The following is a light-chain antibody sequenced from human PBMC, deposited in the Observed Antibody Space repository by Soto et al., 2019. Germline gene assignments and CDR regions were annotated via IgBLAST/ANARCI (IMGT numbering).Light chain of an antibody. CDR1: GSDVGGYDY. J-gene: IGLJ2*01. CDR3: SSYTSRSTLI. CDR2: DVS. V-gene: IGLV2-14*03. Sequence: QSALTQPASVSGSPGQSITISCTGTGSDVGGYDYVSRYQHHQGKAPKLMIFDVSTRPSGISIRFSGSKSGNTASLTISGLQAEDEADFYCSSYTSRSTLIFGGGTKLTVL.